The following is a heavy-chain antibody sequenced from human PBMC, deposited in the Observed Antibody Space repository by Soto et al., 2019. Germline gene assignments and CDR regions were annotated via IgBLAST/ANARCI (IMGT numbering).Heavy chain of an antibody. Sequence: GGSLRLSCAASGFTFSSYNMNWVRQAPGKGLEWVSSIDYSSRYIYYADSVKGRFTISRDNAKNSLYLQMNSLRAEDTAVYYCARDQTYCSGPTCWDDYWGQGTLVTVSS. J-gene: IGHJ4*02. CDR2: IDYSSRYI. CDR3: ARDQTYCSGPTCWDDY. CDR1: GFTFSSYN. D-gene: IGHD2-2*01. V-gene: IGHV3-21*01.